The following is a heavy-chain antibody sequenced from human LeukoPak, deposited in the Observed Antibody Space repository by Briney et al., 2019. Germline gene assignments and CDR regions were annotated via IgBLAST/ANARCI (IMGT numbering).Heavy chain of an antibody. V-gene: IGHV1-69*04. J-gene: IGHJ4*02. CDR1: GGTFSSYP. D-gene: IGHD3-10*01. CDR2: IMPILCIA. Sequence: SVKVSCKASGGTFSSYPINWVRQAPGPGLEWMRRIMPILCIANCAQKFQGRVTIIADKSTNTAYMELSSLRSEDTAVYYCARDGARGDFDYWGQGTLVTVSS. CDR3: ARDGARGDFDY.